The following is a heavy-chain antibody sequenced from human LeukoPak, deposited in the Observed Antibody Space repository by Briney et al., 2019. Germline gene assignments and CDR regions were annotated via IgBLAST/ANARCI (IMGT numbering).Heavy chain of an antibody. CDR3: ARLLNYGDSLVDV. Sequence: ETLSLTCTVSGGSISSYYWSWIREPPGKGLEWIGYIYYSGSTNYNPSLKSRVTISVDRSKNQFSLKLSSVTAADTAVYYCARLLNYGDSLVDVWGQGTTVTVSS. D-gene: IGHD4-17*01. J-gene: IGHJ6*02. V-gene: IGHV4-59*12. CDR1: GGSISSYY. CDR2: IYYSGST.